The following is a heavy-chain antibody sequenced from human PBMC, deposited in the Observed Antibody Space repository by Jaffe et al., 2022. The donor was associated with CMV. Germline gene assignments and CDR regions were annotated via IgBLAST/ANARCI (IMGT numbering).Heavy chain of an antibody. CDR1: GFTFSSYA. Sequence: EVQLVESGGGLVQPGGSLRLSCAASGFTFSSYAMSWVRQAPGKGLEWVSVISTSGDNTYYGDSVKGRFTISRDNSENTLYLQMNSLRAEDTAVYYCAKREASSSSYYYMDVWGKGTTVTVSS. CDR3: AKREASSSSYYYMDV. CDR2: ISTSGDNT. J-gene: IGHJ6*03. V-gene: IGHV3-23*04. D-gene: IGHD6-6*01.